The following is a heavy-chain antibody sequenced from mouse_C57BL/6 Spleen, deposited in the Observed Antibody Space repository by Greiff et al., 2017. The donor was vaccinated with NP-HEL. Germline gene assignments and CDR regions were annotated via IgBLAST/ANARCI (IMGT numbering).Heavy chain of an antibody. CDR1: GFSLTSYG. V-gene: IGHV2-6*01. CDR3: ASAGEEDYDSFAY. Sequence: LQESGPGLVAPSQSLSITCTVSGFSLTSYGVDWVRQSPGKGLEWLGVIWGVGSTNYNSALKSRLSISKDNSKSQVFLKMNSLQTDDTAMYYCASAGEEDYDSFAYWGQGTLVTVSA. D-gene: IGHD2-4*01. CDR2: IWGVGST. J-gene: IGHJ3*01.